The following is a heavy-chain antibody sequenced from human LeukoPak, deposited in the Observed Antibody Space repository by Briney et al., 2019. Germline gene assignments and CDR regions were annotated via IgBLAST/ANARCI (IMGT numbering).Heavy chain of an antibody. CDR2: NYYSGST. V-gene: IGHV4-59*01. J-gene: IGHJ3*02. D-gene: IGHD5-18*01. Sequence: KPSETLSLTCTVSGGPINSYYWSWIRQPPGKGLEWIVYNYYSGSTNYNPSLKSRVTISVDTSKNQFSLKLSSVTAADTAVYFCAREDTAMVRTAFDIWGQGTMVTVSS. CDR1: GGPINSYY. CDR3: AREDTAMVRTAFDI.